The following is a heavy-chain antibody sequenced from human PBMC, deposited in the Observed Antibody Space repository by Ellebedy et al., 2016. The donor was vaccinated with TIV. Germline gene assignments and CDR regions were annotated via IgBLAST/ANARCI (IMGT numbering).Heavy chain of an antibody. Sequence: MPSETLSLTCNVSGDSIRSFYWSWVRQSPGKGLEWIGYVHSSWGANYNPSLENRVIIFVDTSKNQISLKLSSVTEADTAVYYCVKMAAMSSYFSFHLWGRGTLVTVSS. CDR3: VKMAAMSSYFSFHL. V-gene: IGHV4-59*03. CDR1: GDSIRSFY. CDR2: VHSSWGA. J-gene: IGHJ2*01. D-gene: IGHD5-24*01.